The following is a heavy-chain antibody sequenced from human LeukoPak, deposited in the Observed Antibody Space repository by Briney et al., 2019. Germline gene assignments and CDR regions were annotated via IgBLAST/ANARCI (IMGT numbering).Heavy chain of an antibody. CDR2: ISWNSGSI. V-gene: IGHV3-9*01. Sequence: GGSLRLSCAASGFTFGRSAMHWVRQAPGKGLEWVSGISWNSGSIGYADSVKGRFTISRDNAKNSLYLQMNSLRAEDTALYYCAKDYYDSSGFFDYWGQGTLVTVSS. D-gene: IGHD3-22*01. CDR1: GFTFGRSA. J-gene: IGHJ4*02. CDR3: AKDYYDSSGFFDY.